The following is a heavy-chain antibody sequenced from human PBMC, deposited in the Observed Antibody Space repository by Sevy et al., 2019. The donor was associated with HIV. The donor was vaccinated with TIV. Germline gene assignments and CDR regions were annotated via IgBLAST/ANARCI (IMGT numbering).Heavy chain of an antibody. J-gene: IGHJ4*02. Sequence: SGPTLVNPTQTLTLTCTFSGISRSTSGMGVGWIRQPPGKALEWLALIYWDDDKRYSPSLKSRLTITKDTSKNQVVLTMTNMDPVETATYYCAHWLYGDYVTNFDYWGQGTLVTVSS. CDR3: AHWLYGDYVTNFDY. D-gene: IGHD4-17*01. CDR2: IYWDDDK. CDR1: GISRSTSGMG. V-gene: IGHV2-5*02.